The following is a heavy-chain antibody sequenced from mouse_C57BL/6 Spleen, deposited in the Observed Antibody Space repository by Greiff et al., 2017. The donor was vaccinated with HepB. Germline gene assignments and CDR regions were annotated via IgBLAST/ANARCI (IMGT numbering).Heavy chain of an antibody. D-gene: IGHD2-1*01. J-gene: IGHJ4*01. CDR2: IHPNSGST. CDR3: ALSYGNYVGYYAMDY. V-gene: IGHV1-64*01. CDR1: GYTFTSYW. Sequence: QVQLQQPGAELVKPGASVKLSCKASGYTFTSYWMHWVKQSPGQGLEWIGMIHPNSGSTNYNEKFKSKATLTVDKSSSTAYMQLSSLTSEDSAVYYCALSYGNYVGYYAMDYWGQGTSVTVSS.